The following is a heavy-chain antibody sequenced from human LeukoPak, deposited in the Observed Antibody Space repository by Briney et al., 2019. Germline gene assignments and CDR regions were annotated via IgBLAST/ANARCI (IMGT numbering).Heavy chain of an antibody. J-gene: IGHJ6*02. V-gene: IGHV3-33*01. CDR1: GFTFSSYG. D-gene: IGHD2-21*01. CDR3: ARDRAGVYYYYGMDV. Sequence: PGRSLRLSCAASGFTFSSYGMHWVRQAPGKGLEWVAVIWYDGSNKYYADSVKGRFTISRDNSKNTLYLQMNSLSAEDTAVYYCARDRAGVYYYYGMDVWGQGTTVTVSS. CDR2: IWYDGSNK.